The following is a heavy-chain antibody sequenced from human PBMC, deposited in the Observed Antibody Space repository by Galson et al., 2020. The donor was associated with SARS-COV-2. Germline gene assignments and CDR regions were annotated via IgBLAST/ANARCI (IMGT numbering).Heavy chain of an antibody. CDR3: ATGPSQGVGAPDDIVRTFDY. V-gene: IGHV1-24*01. CDR2: FDPEDGET. CDR1: GYTLTELS. Sequence: ASVKVSCKVSGYTLTELSMHWVRQAPGKGLEWMGGFDPEDGETIYAQKFQGRVTMTEDTSTDTAYMELSSLRSEDTAVYYCATGPSQGVGAPDDIVRTFDYWGQGTLVTVSS. D-gene: IGHD1-26*01. J-gene: IGHJ4*02.